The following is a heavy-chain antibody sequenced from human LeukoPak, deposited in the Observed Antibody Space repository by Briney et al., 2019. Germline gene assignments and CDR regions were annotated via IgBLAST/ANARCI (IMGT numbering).Heavy chain of an antibody. Sequence: ASVKVSCKASGYTFTGYYMHWVRQAPGQGLEWMGWINPNSGGTNYAQKFQGKVTMTRDTSITTAYMELSRLRSDDTAVYYCARAVRTVYYFDYWGQGTLVTVSS. CDR1: GYTFTGYY. D-gene: IGHD3-10*01. V-gene: IGHV1-2*02. CDR2: INPNSGGT. CDR3: ARAVRTVYYFDY. J-gene: IGHJ4*02.